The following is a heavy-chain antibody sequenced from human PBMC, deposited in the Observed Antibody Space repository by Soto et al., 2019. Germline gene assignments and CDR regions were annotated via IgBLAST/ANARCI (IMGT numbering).Heavy chain of an antibody. J-gene: IGHJ4*02. CDR2: IYYSGST. D-gene: IGHD3-16*01. CDR1: GGSISSGGYY. Sequence: LCGGSISSGGYYWSWIRQHPGKGLEWIGYIYYSGSTYYNPSLKSRVTISVDTSKNQFSLKLSSVTAADTAVYYCARSWGGQADYWGQGTLVTVSS. V-gene: IGHV4-31*02. CDR3: ARSWGGQADY.